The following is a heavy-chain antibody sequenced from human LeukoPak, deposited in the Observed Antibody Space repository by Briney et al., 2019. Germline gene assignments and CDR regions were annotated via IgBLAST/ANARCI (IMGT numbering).Heavy chain of an antibody. CDR2: VNHSGSS. J-gene: IGHJ3*02. D-gene: IGHD6-25*01. CDR3: ARGVASGAVDI. CDR1: GGSFSGYY. Sequence: SETLSLTSAVYGGSFSGYYWSWNRQPPGQGLEWIGEVNHSGSSNYNQSLKSRVTISVDTSKNQFSVKLSSVSAGDAAVYYCARGVASGAVDIWGQGTMVTVSA. V-gene: IGHV4-34*01.